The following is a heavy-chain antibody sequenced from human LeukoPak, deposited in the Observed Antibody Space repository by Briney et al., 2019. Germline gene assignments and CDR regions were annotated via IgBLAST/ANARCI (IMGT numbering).Heavy chain of an antibody. Sequence: PSETLSLTCTVSGGPISSSRYYWGWIRQPPGKGLEWIGSIYYSGSTYYNPSLKSRVTISVDTSKNQFSLKLSSVTAADTAVYYCARDHPRQYYYDDWGQGTLVTVSS. D-gene: IGHD4-11*01. J-gene: IGHJ4*02. CDR2: IYYSGST. CDR1: GGPISSSRYY. CDR3: ARDHPRQYYYDD. V-gene: IGHV4-39*07.